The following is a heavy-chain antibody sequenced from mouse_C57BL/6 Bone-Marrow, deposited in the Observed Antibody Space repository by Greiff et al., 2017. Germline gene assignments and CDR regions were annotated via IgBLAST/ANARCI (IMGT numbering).Heavy chain of an antibody. J-gene: IGHJ2*01. CDR1: GYTFTSYW. Sequence: QVHVKQPGAELVKPGASVKLSCKASGYTFTSYWMHWVKQRPGQGLEWIGMIHPNSGSTNYNEKFKSKATLTVDKSSSTAYMQLSSLTSEDSAVYYCAREGYYYGSSFFDYWGQGTTLTVSS. V-gene: IGHV1-64*01. D-gene: IGHD1-1*01. CDR3: AREGYYYGSSFFDY. CDR2: IHPNSGST.